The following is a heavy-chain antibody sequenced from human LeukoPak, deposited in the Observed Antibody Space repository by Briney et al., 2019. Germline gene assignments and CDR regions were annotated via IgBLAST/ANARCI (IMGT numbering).Heavy chain of an antibody. V-gene: IGHV4-59*02. Sequence: SETLSLTCTVSGGSVSSYYWSWIRQPPGKGLEWIGYIYYSGSTNYNPSLKSRVTISVDTSKDQFSLKLSSVTAADTAVYHCARDNWNYGSSMDVWGQGTTVTVSS. CDR3: ARDNWNYGSSMDV. J-gene: IGHJ6*02. D-gene: IGHD1-7*01. CDR1: GGSVSSYY. CDR2: IYYSGST.